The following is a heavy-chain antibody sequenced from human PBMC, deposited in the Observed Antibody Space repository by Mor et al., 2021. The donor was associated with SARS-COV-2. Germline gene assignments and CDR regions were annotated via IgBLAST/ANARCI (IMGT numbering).Heavy chain of an antibody. Sequence: KGRFTISRDNSKNTLYLQMNSLRAEDTAVYYCARQAGEGACDIWGQGTMVSVSS. J-gene: IGHJ3*02. D-gene: IGHD3-10*01. CDR3: ARQAGEGACDI. V-gene: IGHV3-30*07.